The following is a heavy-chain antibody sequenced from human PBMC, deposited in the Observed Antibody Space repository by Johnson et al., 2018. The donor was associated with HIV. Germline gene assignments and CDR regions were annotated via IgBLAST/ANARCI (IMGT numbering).Heavy chain of an antibody. CDR3: ARDGTRYYYDSSGSRGTFDI. Sequence: QVQLVESGGGVVQAGRSLRLSCAASGFTFSSYAMHWVRQAPGKGLEWVAIISYDGSNKYYADSVKGRFTISRDNSKNTLYLQMNSLRAEDTAVYYCARDGTRYYYDSSGSRGTFDIWGQGTMVTVSS. D-gene: IGHD3-22*01. V-gene: IGHV3-30-3*01. CDR1: GFTFSSYA. J-gene: IGHJ3*02. CDR2: ISYDGSNK.